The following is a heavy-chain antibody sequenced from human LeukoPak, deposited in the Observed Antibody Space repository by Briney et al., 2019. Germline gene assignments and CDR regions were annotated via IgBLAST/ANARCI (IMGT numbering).Heavy chain of an antibody. CDR1: GGSISSSSYY. V-gene: IGHV4-39*07. CDR2: IYYSGST. CDR3: ARDLLSRENYYDSSGYSGD. D-gene: IGHD3-22*01. Sequence: SETLSLTCTVSGGSISSSSYYWGWIRQPPGKGLEWIGSIYYSGSTYYNPSLKSRVTISVDTSKNQFSLKLSSVTAADTAVYYCARDLLSRENYYDSSGYSGDWGQGTLVTVSS. J-gene: IGHJ4*02.